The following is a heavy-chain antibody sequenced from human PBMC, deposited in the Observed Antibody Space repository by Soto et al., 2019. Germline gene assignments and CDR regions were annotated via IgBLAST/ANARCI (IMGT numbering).Heavy chain of an antibody. CDR2: IGRQGNYT. CDR1: EFTFSDYY. D-gene: IGHD1-1*01. J-gene: IGHJ6*02. CDR3: ARDSDKTATTGYYGMAV. Sequence: QAQLLQSGGGLVKPGGSLRLSCAASEFTFSDYYIGWIRQAPGKGLEWIAYIGRQGNYTNYADSVEGRFTISRDNAKNTVYIKINSLRVEDTATYFCARDSDKTATTGYYGMAVWGQGATVIVSS. V-gene: IGHV3-11*05.